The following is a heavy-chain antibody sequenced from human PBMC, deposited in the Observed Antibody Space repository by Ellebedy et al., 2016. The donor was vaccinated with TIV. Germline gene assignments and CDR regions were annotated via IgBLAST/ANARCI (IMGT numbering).Heavy chain of an antibody. Sequence: ASVKVSXXASGYTFTSYDINWVRQATGQGLEWMGWMNPNSGNTGYAQKFQGRVTMTRDTSISTAYIHLSRLSSDDTAVYYCAKYTYGYDNYYYYMDVWGKGTTVTVSS. CDR1: GYTFTSYD. CDR3: AKYTYGYDNYYYYMDV. CDR2: MNPNSGNT. J-gene: IGHJ6*03. V-gene: IGHV1-8*01. D-gene: IGHD5-18*01.